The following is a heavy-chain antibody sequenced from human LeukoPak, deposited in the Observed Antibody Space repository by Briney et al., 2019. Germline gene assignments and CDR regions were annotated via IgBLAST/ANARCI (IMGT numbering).Heavy chain of an antibody. Sequence: PGGFLRLSCAASGFIFSDYYMNWIRQAPGKGLEWVSFISSSGTTIYYADSVKGRFTISRDNTKNSLYLQMNSLRAEDTAVYYCARSSLTGDYFDYWGQGTLVTVSS. CDR3: ARSSLTGDYFDY. CDR1: GFIFSDYY. J-gene: IGHJ4*02. V-gene: IGHV3-11*01. D-gene: IGHD7-27*01. CDR2: ISSSGTTI.